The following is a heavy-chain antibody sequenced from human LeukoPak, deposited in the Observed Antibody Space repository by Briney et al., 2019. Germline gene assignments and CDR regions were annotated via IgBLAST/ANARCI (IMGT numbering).Heavy chain of an antibody. V-gene: IGHV3-23*01. D-gene: IGHD6-19*01. CDR3: ARDTYCSGWYVVDYYSYYYMDV. Sequence: SLRLSCAASGFALRSFAISSVRQSPGNRLECCSAMSDGGISTYFANSVTSRFTISRHNSKNTLYLQMHSLRAEDTAVYYCARDTYCSGWYVVDYYSYYYMDVWGKGTTVTASS. CDR2: MSDGGIST. CDR1: GFALRSFA. J-gene: IGHJ6*03.